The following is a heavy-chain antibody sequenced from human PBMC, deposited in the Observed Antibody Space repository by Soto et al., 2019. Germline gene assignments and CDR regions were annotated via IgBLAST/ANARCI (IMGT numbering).Heavy chain of an antibody. J-gene: IGHJ5*02. Sequence: PGGSLRLSCAASGFTFSSYAMNWVRQAPGKGLEWVAVISYDGSNKYYADSVKGRFTISRDNSKNTLYLQMNSLRAEDTAVYYCAKGIVGATTPLFDPWGQGTLVTVSS. V-gene: IGHV3-30*18. CDR3: AKGIVGATTPLFDP. CDR1: GFTFSSYA. CDR2: ISYDGSNK. D-gene: IGHD1-26*01.